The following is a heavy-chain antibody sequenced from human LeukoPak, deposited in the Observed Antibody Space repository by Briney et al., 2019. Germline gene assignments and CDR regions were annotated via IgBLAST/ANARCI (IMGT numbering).Heavy chain of an antibody. J-gene: IGHJ4*02. CDR3: AREVRRGSDYFDY. CDR2: ISTSSTTI. Sequence: GGSLRLSCAASGFSFSDYDMNRVRQAPGKGLEWVAWISTSSTTIYYADSVKGRFTISRDNAKNSLYLQMNSLRAEDTAFYYCAREVRRGSDYFDYWGQGTLVTVSS. V-gene: IGHV3-48*01. D-gene: IGHD1-26*01. CDR1: GFSFSDYD.